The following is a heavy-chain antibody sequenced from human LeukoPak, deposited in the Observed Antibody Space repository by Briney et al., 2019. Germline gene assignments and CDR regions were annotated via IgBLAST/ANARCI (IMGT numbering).Heavy chain of an antibody. J-gene: IGHJ6*02. CDR1: GGSISSYY. D-gene: IGHD2-2*02. V-gene: IGHV4-59*08. Sequence: PSEALSLTCTVSGGSISSYYWSWIRQPPGKGLEWIGYIYYSGSTNYNPSLKSRVTISVDTSKNQFSLKLSSVTAADTAVYYCARLDGYCSSTSCYTDLNYYYYGMDVWGQGTTVTVSS. CDR3: ARLDGYCSSTSCYTDLNYYYYGMDV. CDR2: IYYSGST.